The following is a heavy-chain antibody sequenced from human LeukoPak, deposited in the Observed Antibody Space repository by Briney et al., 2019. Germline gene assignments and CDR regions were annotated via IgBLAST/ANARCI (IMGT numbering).Heavy chain of an antibody. D-gene: IGHD4-17*01. CDR3: ARMGNPATVTTDC. J-gene: IGHJ4*02. Sequence: SETLSLTCTVSGGSMRSYYWSWIRQPPGKGLEWIGYIYHTGSTNYNPSLKSRVTISIDTSKNQFSLKLTSVTAADTAVYYCARMGNPATVTTDCWGQGTLVTVSS. CDR2: IYHTGST. CDR1: GGSMRSYY. V-gene: IGHV4-59*08.